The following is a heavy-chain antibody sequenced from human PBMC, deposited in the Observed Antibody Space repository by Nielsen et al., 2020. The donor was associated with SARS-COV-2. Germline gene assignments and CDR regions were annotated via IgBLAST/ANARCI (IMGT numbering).Heavy chain of an antibody. Sequence: GESLKISCAASGFSFSSYWMHWVRQAPGKGLVWVSRINSDGSSASYADSVKGRFTISRDNAKNTLFLQMSSLRAEDTAVYYCARGQDYYYYYYMGVWGKGTTVTVSS. CDR2: INSDGSSA. CDR1: GFSFSSYW. V-gene: IGHV3-74*01. CDR3: ARGQDYYYYYYMGV. J-gene: IGHJ6*03.